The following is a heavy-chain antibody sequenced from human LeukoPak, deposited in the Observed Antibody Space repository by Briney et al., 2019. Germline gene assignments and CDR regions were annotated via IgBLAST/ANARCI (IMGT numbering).Heavy chain of an antibody. D-gene: IGHD2-21*02. CDR3: ARQVYCGADCYSGAFDI. CDR1: GFTFSSCA. CDR2: ISGSGGST. V-gene: IGHV3-23*01. Sequence: GGSLRLSCAASGFTFSSCAMSWVRQAPGKGLEWVSAISGSGGSTYYADSVKGRFTISRDNSKNTLYLQMNSLRADDTAVHYCARQVYCGADCYSGAFDIWGQGKMVTVSS. J-gene: IGHJ3*02.